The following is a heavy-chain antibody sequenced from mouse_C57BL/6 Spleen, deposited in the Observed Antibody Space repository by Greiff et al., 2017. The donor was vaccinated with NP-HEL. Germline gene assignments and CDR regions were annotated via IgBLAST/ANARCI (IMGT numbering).Heavy chain of an antibody. CDR3: ARHGSSRYYAMDY. CDR2: ISSGSSTI. J-gene: IGHJ4*01. V-gene: IGHV5-17*01. Sequence: EVQGVESGGGLVKPGGSLKLSCAASGFTFSDYGMHWVRQAPEKGLEWVAYISSGSSTIYYADTVKGRFTISRDNATNTLFLQMTSLRAEDTAMYYCARHGSSRYYAMDYWGQGTSVTVSS. CDR1: GFTFSDYG. D-gene: IGHD1-1*01.